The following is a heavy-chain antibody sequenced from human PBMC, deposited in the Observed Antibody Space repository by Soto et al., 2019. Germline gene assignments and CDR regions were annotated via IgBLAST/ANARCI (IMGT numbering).Heavy chain of an antibody. CDR1: GGSISRGGYY. J-gene: IGHJ5*02. Sequence: QVQLQESGPGLVTPSQTLSLTCTVSGGSISRGGYYWSWIRQHPGKGLEWIGYIYYSKTTYYNPSLQSRVTISLDTSKNQFSLKLTSVTAADTAVYYCARSVFPWGQGTLVTVSS. V-gene: IGHV4-31*03. CDR2: IYYSKTT. CDR3: ARSVFP.